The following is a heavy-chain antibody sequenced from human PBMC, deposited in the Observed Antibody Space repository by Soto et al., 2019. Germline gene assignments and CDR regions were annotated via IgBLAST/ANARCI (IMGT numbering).Heavy chain of an antibody. CDR3: ARDAPIVATMCCGMDV. J-gene: IGHJ6*02. CDR1: GYTFTSYG. Sequence: QVQLVQSGAEVKKPGASVKVSCKASGYTFTSYGISWVRQAPGQGLEWMGWISAYNGNTNYAHKLQGRVTMTTDTSTSTAYMELRRMRSDDTAVYYGARDAPIVATMCCGMDVWGQGTTVTVSS. D-gene: IGHD5-12*01. V-gene: IGHV1-18*01. CDR2: ISAYNGNT.